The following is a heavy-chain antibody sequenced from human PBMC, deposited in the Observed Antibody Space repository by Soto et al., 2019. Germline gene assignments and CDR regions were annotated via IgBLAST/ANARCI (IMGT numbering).Heavy chain of an antibody. CDR3: ARWGGTAMVPYNWFDP. CDR1: GGTFSSYT. V-gene: IGHV1-69*02. CDR2: IIPILGIA. Sequence: QVQLVQSGAEVKKPGSSVKVSCKASGGTFSSYTISWVRQAPGQGLEWMGRIIPILGIANYAQKFQGRVTITADKSTSTAYMELSILRSEDTAVYYCARWGGTAMVPYNWFDPWDQGTLVTVSS. J-gene: IGHJ5*02. D-gene: IGHD5-18*01.